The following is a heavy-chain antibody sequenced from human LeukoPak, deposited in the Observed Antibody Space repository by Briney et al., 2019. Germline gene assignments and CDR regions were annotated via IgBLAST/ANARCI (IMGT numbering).Heavy chain of an antibody. CDR2: IIRILGIA. Sequence: LVKVSCKASGGTFSSYTISWVRQAPGQGLEWMGRIIRILGIANYAQKFQGRVTITADKSTSTAYVELSSLRSEDTAVYYCARDYRASSIVVVPAASYNWSDPWGQGTLVTVSS. CDR3: ARDYRASSIVVVPAASYNWSDP. V-gene: IGHV1-69*04. CDR1: GGTFSSYT. D-gene: IGHD2-2*01. J-gene: IGHJ5*02.